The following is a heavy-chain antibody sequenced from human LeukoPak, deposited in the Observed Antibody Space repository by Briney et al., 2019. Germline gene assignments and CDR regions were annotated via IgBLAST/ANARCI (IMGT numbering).Heavy chain of an antibody. J-gene: IGHJ6*02. CDR3: AKDVGSGTYYHSSLSLDV. Sequence: GGSLRLSCAASGFTFSSYGMHWVRQAPGKGLEWVAVISYDGYNKYYADSVKGRFTISRDNSKNTVYLQMSGLRSEDTAVYPCAKDVGSGTYYHSSLSLDVWGQGTTVTVS. D-gene: IGHD3-10*01. V-gene: IGHV3-30*18. CDR2: ISYDGYNK. CDR1: GFTFSSYG.